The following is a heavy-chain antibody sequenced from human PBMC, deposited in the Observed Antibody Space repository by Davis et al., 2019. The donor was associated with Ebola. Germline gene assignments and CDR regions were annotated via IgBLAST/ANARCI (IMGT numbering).Heavy chain of an antibody. D-gene: IGHD4-23*01. J-gene: IGHJ4*02. CDR2: ISWDGGST. CDR3: AKGGGGNQNILDY. Sequence: GESLKISCAASGFTFDDYAMHWVRQAPGKGLEWVSLISWDGGSTYYADSVKGRFTISRDNSKNSLYLQMNSLRAEDTALYYCAKGGGGNQNILDYWGQGTLVTVSS. CDR1: GFTFDDYA. V-gene: IGHV3-43D*03.